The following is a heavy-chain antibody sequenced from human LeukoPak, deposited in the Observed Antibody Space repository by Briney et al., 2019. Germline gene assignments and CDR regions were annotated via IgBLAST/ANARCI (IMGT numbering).Heavy chain of an antibody. CDR2: IKQDGSEK. CDR3: VNYDTTTGQSDY. J-gene: IGHJ4*02. D-gene: IGHD1-26*01. CDR1: GFTFSRYW. Sequence: PGGSLRLSCGASGFTFSRYWMSWVRQAPGKGLEWVAIIKQDGSEKHYVDSVKGRFTISRDNAENSLYLQLNNLRAEDTAIYYCVNYDTTTGQSDYWGQGTLVTVSS. V-gene: IGHV3-7*01.